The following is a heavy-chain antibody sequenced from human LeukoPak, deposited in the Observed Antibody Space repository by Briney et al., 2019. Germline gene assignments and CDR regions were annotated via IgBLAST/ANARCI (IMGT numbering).Heavy chain of an antibody. CDR2: IYYSGST. CDR3: ARDRCSSTSCYGISWFDP. J-gene: IGHJ5*02. D-gene: IGHD2-2*01. CDR1: GGSISSSSYY. V-gene: IGHV4-39*07. Sequence: PSETLSLTCTVSGGSISSSSYYWGWLRQPPGKGLEWIGSIYYSGSTYYNPSLRSRVTISVDTSKNQFSLKLSSVTAADTAVYYCARDRCSSTSCYGISWFDPWGQGTLVTVSS.